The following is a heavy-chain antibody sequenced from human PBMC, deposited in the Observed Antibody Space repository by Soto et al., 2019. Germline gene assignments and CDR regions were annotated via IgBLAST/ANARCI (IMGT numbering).Heavy chain of an antibody. D-gene: IGHD3-3*01. Sequence: SETLSLTCAVSGGSISSGGYSWSWIRQPPGKGLEWIAYIYHSVSTYYNPSLKSRVTMSVDRSKNQFSLKLSSVTAADTAVYYCARGTPFGRWGQGTLVTVSS. CDR2: IYHSVST. CDR1: GGSISSGGYS. V-gene: IGHV4-30-2*01. CDR3: ARGTPFGR. J-gene: IGHJ4*02.